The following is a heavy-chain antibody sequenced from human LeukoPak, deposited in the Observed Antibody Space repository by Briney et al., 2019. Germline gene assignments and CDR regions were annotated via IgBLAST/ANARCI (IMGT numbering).Heavy chain of an antibody. CDR3: ARDQHYDFWSGFSFDP. J-gene: IGHJ5*02. CDR1: GGSISSSSYY. D-gene: IGHD3-3*01. V-gene: IGHV4-39*07. CDR2: IYYSGST. Sequence: PSETLSLTCTVSGGSISSSSYYWGWIRQPPGKGLEWIGSIYYSGSTYYNPSLKSRVTISVDTSKNQFSLKLSSVTAADTAVYYCARDQHYDFWSGFSFDPWGQGTLVTVSS.